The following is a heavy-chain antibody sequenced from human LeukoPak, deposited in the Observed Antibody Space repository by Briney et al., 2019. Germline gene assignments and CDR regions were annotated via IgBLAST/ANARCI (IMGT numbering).Heavy chain of an antibody. D-gene: IGHD3-10*02. V-gene: IGHV4-59*01. J-gene: IGHJ4*02. CDR3: ARSTGSTMFIDY. CDR2: IYYSGNT. CDR1: GGSISPYY. Sequence: NPSETLSLTCTVSGGSISPYYWSWIRQPPGKGLKWPGYIYYSGNTDYNPSLKSRVAISVDTSKNQFSLKLSSVTAADTAVYYCARSTGSTMFIDYWGQGTLVTVSS.